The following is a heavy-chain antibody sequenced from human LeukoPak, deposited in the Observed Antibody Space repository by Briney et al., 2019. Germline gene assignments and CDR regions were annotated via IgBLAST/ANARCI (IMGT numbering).Heavy chain of an antibody. CDR2: ISYDGSNK. CDR1: GFTFSSYA. CDR3: ARVPYSGSYPEGWNWFDP. V-gene: IGHV3-30-3*01. Sequence: PGGSLRLSCAASGFTFSSYAMHWVRQAPGKGLEWVAVISYDGSNKYYADSVKGRFTISRDNSKNTLYLQMNSLRAEDTAVYYCARVPYSGSYPEGWNWFDPWGQGTLVAVSS. D-gene: IGHD1-26*01. J-gene: IGHJ5*02.